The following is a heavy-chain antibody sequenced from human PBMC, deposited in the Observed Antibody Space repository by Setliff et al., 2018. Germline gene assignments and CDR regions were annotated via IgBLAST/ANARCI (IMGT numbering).Heavy chain of an antibody. D-gene: IGHD2-15*01. CDR3: ASERESASRQTYFDS. V-gene: IGHV4-59*11. J-gene: IGHJ4*02. CDR2: IYYSGST. CDR1: GGPISSHY. Sequence: TLSLTCTVSGGPISSHYWSWIRQPPGKGLEWIGSIYYSGSTNYNPSLKSRVTISVDTSKNQFSLKLSSVTAADTAVYYCASERESASRQTYFDSWGQGTLVTVSS.